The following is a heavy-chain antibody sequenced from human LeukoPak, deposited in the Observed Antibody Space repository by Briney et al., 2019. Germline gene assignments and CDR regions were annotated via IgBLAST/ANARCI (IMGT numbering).Heavy chain of an antibody. J-gene: IGHJ4*02. V-gene: IGHV3-21*01. CDR2: ISSSGSYI. CDR1: GFTFSTYS. D-gene: IGHD5-18*01. Sequence: GGSLRLSCAASGFTFSTYSMNWVRQAPGKGLEWVSSISSSGSYIYYADSVQGRFTISRDNAKNSLYLQMNSLRAEDTAVYYCARETHTAMVGYFDYWGQGTLVTVSS. CDR3: ARETHTAMVGYFDY.